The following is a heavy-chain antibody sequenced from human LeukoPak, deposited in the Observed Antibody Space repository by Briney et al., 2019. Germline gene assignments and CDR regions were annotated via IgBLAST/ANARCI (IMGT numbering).Heavy chain of an antibody. Sequence: GGSLRLSCSASGFTFSSYWMHWVRQAPGKGLVWVSRINSDGSSTSYADSVKGRFTISKDNAKNTLYLQMNSLRAEDTAVYYCARLECSSTSCYDPYFDYWGQGTLVTVSS. D-gene: IGHD2-2*01. CDR3: ARLECSSTSCYDPYFDY. CDR2: INSDGSST. J-gene: IGHJ4*02. CDR1: GFTFSSYW. V-gene: IGHV3-74*01.